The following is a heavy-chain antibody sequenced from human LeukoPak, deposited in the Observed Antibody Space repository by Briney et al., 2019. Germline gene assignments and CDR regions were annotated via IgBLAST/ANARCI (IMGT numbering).Heavy chain of an antibody. CDR3: ARVTSGITGGTYYYYYMDV. Sequence: GGSLRLSCAASGFTFSSHWMSWVRQAPGKGLEWVANIKKDGSEKYYVDAVKGRFTISRDNAKTSLYLQMNSLRAEDTAVYYCARVTSGITGGTYYYYYMDVWGKGTTVTVSS. D-gene: IGHD6-13*01. V-gene: IGHV3-7*01. CDR1: GFTFSSHW. CDR2: IKKDGSEK. J-gene: IGHJ6*03.